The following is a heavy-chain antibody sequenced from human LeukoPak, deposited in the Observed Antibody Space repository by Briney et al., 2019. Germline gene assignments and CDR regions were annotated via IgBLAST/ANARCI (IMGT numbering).Heavy chain of an antibody. CDR2: INPNSGGT. Sequence: ASVKVSCKASGFTFTSSAMHWVRQAPGQGLEWMGWINPNSGGTNYAQKFQGRVTMTRDTSISTAYMELSRLRSDDTAVYYCARDPLNWFDPWGQGTLVTVSS. CDR3: ARDPLNWFDP. J-gene: IGHJ5*02. V-gene: IGHV1-2*02. CDR1: GFTFTSSA.